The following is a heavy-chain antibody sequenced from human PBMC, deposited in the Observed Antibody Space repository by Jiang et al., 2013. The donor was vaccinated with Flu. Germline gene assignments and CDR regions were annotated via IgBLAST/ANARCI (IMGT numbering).Heavy chain of an antibody. Sequence: VKKPGSSVKVSCKASGGTFSSYAISWVRQAPGQGLEWMGGIIPIFGTANYAQKFQGRVTITADESTSTAYMELSSLRSEDTAVYYCARDPGRYYYGSGSYYWFDPWGQGTLVTVSS. J-gene: IGHJ5*02. CDR3: ARDPGRYYYGSGSYYWFDP. V-gene: IGHV1-69*01. D-gene: IGHD3-10*01. CDR2: IIPIFGTA. CDR1: GGTFSSYA.